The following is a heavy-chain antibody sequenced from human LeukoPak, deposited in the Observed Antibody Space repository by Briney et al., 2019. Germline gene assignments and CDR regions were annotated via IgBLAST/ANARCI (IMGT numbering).Heavy chain of an antibody. CDR2: IKQDGSEK. CDR1: GFTFSNYW. D-gene: IGHD3-10*01. J-gene: IGHJ3*02. CDR3: ARGRHFGSGSSYNPPCAFDI. V-gene: IGHV3-7*01. Sequence: GGSLRLSCAASGFTFSNYWMSWVRQAPGKGLEWVANIKQDGSEKYYVDSVKGRFTISRDNARNSLYLQMNTLRAEDTAVYYCARGRHFGSGSSYNPPCAFDIWGQGTMVTVSS.